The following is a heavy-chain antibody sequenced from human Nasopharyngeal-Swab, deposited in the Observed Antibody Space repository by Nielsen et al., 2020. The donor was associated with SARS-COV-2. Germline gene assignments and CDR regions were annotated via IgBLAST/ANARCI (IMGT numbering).Heavy chain of an antibody. CDR3: ARYGDQGPYFDY. J-gene: IGHJ4*02. CDR2: INTNTGNS. Sequence: WGRQAPGQGLEWMGWINTNTGNSAYAPGFTGGFVFSLDTSVSTAYLQISSLKAEDTAVYYCARYGDQGPYFDYWGQGTLVTVSS. D-gene: IGHD4-17*01. V-gene: IGHV7-4-1*02.